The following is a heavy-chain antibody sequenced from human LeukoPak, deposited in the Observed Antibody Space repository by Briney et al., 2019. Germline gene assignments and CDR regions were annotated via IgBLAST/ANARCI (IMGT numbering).Heavy chain of an antibody. CDR2: IYPGDSDT. Sequence: GESLKISCKGSGYSFTSYWIGWVRQMPGKGLEWMGIIYPGDSDTRYSPSFQGQVTISADKSISTAYLQWSSLKASDTAMYYCARHGGIAVAGWSRRIPYYYYYYMDVWGKGTTVAVSS. V-gene: IGHV5-51*01. CDR1: GYSFTSYW. J-gene: IGHJ6*03. CDR3: ARHGGIAVAGWSRRIPYYYYYYMDV. D-gene: IGHD6-19*01.